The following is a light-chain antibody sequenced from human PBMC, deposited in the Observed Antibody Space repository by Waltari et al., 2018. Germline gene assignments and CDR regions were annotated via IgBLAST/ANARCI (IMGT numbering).Light chain of an antibody. CDR3: VLNLGSGISV. Sequence: QPVVTQEPSLSVSPGGTVTLTCCLKSGSVSTTYYPRWYQQTPGQAPRTLIYSTNTRASGVPDRFFGSILGKKTALTITGAQADDECDYYCVLNLGSGISVFGGGTKLTVL. V-gene: IGLV8-61*01. J-gene: IGLJ3*02. CDR2: STN. CDR1: SGSVSTTYY.